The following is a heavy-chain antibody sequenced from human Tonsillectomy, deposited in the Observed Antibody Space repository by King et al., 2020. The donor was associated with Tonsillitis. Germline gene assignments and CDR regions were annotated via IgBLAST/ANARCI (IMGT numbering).Heavy chain of an antibody. D-gene: IGHD6-13*01. CDR2: ISGSGGST. CDR1: GFTFSSYA. Sequence: VQLVESGGGLVQPGGSLRLSCAASGFTFSSYAMSWVRQAPGKGLEWVSAISGSGGSTYYADSVKGRFTISRDNSKNTLYLQMNSLRSEDTAVYYCAKDRGIAAAGIPPGRYWGQGTLVTVSS. V-gene: IGHV3-23*04. J-gene: IGHJ4*02. CDR3: AKDRGIAAAGIPPGRY.